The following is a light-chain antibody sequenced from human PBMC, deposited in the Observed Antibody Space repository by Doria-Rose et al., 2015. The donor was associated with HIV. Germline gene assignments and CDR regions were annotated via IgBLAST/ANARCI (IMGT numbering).Light chain of an antibody. J-gene: IGKJ5*01. Sequence: TQSPGTLSLSPGERATLSCRASQRVKSRYLAWYQQKPGQAPRLLIYDASTRATGIPDRFSGSGSETDFTLTISRLEPEDVAVYYCQQYGTSRGTFGQGTRLEIK. CDR1: QRVKSRY. V-gene: IGKV3-20*01. CDR3: QQYGTSRGT. CDR2: DAS.